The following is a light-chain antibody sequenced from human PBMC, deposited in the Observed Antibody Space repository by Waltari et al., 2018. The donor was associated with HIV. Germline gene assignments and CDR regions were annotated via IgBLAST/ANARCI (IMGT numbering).Light chain of an antibody. CDR3: QSYDTRLTGSYV. CDR1: SSTIGAGSD. V-gene: IGLV1-40*01. J-gene: IGLJ1*01. CDR2: GTS. Sequence: VLTHPPPVSGAPGWRVTIPGTGSSSTIGAGSDVHWSQQVPGTAPKLLISGTSKRPSGVPVRFSGSKSGTSASLAITGLQAEDEADYYCQSYDTRLTGSYVFGTGTKVTVL.